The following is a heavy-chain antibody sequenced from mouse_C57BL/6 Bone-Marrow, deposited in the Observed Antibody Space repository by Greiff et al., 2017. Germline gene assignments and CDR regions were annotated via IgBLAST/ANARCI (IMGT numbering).Heavy chain of an antibody. D-gene: IGHD2-4*01. CDR1: GYAFSSSW. V-gene: IGHV1-82*01. CDR3: ARDYDYDFDY. J-gene: IGHJ2*01. CDR2: IYPGDGDT. Sequence: VKLQQSGPELVKPGASVKISCKASGYAFSSSWMNWVKQRPGKGLECIGRIYPGDGDTNYNGKFKGKATLTADKSSSTAYMQLSSLTSEDSAVYFCARDYDYDFDYWCQGTTLTVSS.